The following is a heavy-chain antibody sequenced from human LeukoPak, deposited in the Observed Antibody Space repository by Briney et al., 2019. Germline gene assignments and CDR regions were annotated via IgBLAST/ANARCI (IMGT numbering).Heavy chain of an antibody. CDR3: AREKEVGFGETNGY. J-gene: IGHJ4*02. V-gene: IGHV3-23*01. CDR2: ISGTADNV. D-gene: IGHD1-26*01. CDR1: GFTFSSYA. Sequence: PGGSLRLSCEGSGFTFSSYAMSWVRQAPGKGLEWISIISGTADNVFNADSVKGRFSISRDNSKNTLYLHMNSLRPEDTAVYYCAREKEVGFGETNGYWGQGTLVTVSS.